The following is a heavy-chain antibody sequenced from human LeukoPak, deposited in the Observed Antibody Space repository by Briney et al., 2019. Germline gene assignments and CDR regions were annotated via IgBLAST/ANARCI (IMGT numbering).Heavy chain of an antibody. CDR2: IWYDGSNK. CDR1: GSTFSSYG. J-gene: IGHJ1*01. D-gene: IGHD6-13*01. Sequence: PGRSLRLSCAASGSTFSSYGMHWVRQAPGKGLEWVAVIWYDGSNKYYADSVKGGFTISRDNSKNTLYLQMNSLRAEDTAVYYCARALSAAAGLQHWGQGTLVTVSS. CDR3: ARALSAAAGLQH. V-gene: IGHV3-33*01.